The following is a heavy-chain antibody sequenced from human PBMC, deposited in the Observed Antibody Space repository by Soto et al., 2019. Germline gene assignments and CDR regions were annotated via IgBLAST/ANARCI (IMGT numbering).Heavy chain of an antibody. CDR1: GFTFSSYE. J-gene: IGHJ6*02. CDR2: ISSSGSTI. Sequence: GGSLRLSCAASGFTFSSYEMNWVRQAPGKGLEWVSYISSSGSTIYYADSVKGRFTISRDNAKNSLYLQMNSLRAEDTAVYYCARDLREAPGGYCSSTSCYFDYYGMDVWGQGTTVTVSS. D-gene: IGHD2-2*01. CDR3: ARDLREAPGGYCSSTSCYFDYYGMDV. V-gene: IGHV3-48*03.